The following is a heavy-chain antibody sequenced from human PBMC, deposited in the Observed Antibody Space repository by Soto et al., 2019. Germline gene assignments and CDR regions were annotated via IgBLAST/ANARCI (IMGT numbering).Heavy chain of an antibody. D-gene: IGHD3-3*01. CDR2: IYYSGST. V-gene: IGHV4-39*01. CDR1: GGSISSSSYY. Sequence: SETLSLTCTVSGGSISSSSYYWGWIRQPPGKGLEWIGSIYYSGSTYYNPSLKSRVTISVDTSKNQFSLKLSSVTAADTAVYYCARHAETYYDFWSGHLDPWGQGTLVTVSS. J-gene: IGHJ5*02. CDR3: ARHAETYYDFWSGHLDP.